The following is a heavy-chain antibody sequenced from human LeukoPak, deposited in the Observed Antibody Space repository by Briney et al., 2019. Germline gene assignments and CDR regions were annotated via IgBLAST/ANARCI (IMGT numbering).Heavy chain of an antibody. CDR3: ATVGPSITMVRGAIYENYDH. Sequence: ASVKVSCKVSGYTLTELSMHWVRQAPGKGLEWMGGFDPEDGETIYAQKFQGRVTMTEDTSTDTAYMELSSLRSEDTAVYYCATVGPSITMVRGAIYENYDHWGQGTLVTVSS. J-gene: IGHJ4*02. CDR2: FDPEDGET. CDR1: GYTLTELS. V-gene: IGHV1-24*01. D-gene: IGHD3-10*01.